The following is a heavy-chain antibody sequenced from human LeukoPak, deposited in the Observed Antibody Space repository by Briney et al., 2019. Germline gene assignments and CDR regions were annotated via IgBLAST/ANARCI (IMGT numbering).Heavy chain of an antibody. CDR1: GFTLSNYA. V-gene: IGHV3-23*01. J-gene: IGHJ4*02. CDR3: ARRAGAYSHPYDY. CDR2: ISSSGGST. Sequence: PGGSLRLSCAVSGFTLSNYAMSWVRQAPGKGLEWVSGISSSGGSTHYSDSVKGRFTISRDNSKNTLYLQMNSLRAEDTAVYYCARRAGAYSHPYDYWGQGTLVTVSS. D-gene: IGHD4/OR15-4a*01.